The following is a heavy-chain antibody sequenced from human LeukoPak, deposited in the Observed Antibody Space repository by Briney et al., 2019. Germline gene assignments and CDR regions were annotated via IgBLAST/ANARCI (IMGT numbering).Heavy chain of an antibody. CDR2: ISYDGSNK. Sequence: GGSLRLSCAASGFTFSSYAMHWVRQAPGKGLEWVAVISYDGSNKYYADSVKGRFTISRDNSKNTLYLQMNSLRAEDTAVYYCARAPYYYDSSGYSRWGAFDIWGQGTMVTVSS. CDR1: GFTFSSYA. V-gene: IGHV3-30-3*01. J-gene: IGHJ3*02. D-gene: IGHD3-22*01. CDR3: ARAPYYYDSSGYSRWGAFDI.